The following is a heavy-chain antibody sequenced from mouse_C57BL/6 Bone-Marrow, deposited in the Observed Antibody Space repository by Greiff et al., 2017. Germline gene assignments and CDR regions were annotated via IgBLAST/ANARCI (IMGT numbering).Heavy chain of an antibody. J-gene: IGHJ1*03. V-gene: IGHV1-62-2*01. Sequence: QVQLQQSGAELVKPGASVKLSCKASGYTFTEYTIHWVKQRSGQGLEWIGWFYPGSGSIKYNEKFKDKATLTADKSSSTGYMELSRLTSEDSAVYFGAIHEGSYYYGNWYFDVWGTGTTVTVSS. CDR1: GYTFTEYT. CDR2: FYPGSGSI. CDR3: AIHEGSYYYGNWYFDV. D-gene: IGHD1-1*01.